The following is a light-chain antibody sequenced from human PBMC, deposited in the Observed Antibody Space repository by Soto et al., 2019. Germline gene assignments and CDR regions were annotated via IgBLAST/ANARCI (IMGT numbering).Light chain of an antibody. J-gene: IGKJ5*01. CDR3: QQYNSWPPIT. Sequence: EIVLTQSPVTLSLSPWERATLSCRASQSVSSSYLAWYQQKPGQTPRLLIYGASTRATGIPARFSGSGSVTNFTLTISSLQSEDFAVYYCQQYNSWPPITFGQGTRLEIK. CDR2: GAS. CDR1: QSVSSSY. V-gene: IGKV3-15*01.